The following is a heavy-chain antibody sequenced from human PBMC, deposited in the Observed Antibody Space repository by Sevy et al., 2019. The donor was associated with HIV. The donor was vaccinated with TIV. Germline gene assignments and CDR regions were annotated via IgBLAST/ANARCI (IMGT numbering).Heavy chain of an antibody. CDR2: VIPVFNMS. CDR3: GRGVDVVASIPFYYAMGV. D-gene: IGHD5-12*01. V-gene: IGHV1-69*13. J-gene: IGHJ6*02. CDR1: GGTFSNYA. Sequence: ASVKVSCKASGGTFSNYAISWVRQAPGQGLEWMGGVIPVFNMSNYAQKFQGRVTITADESTSTAYMEVTSLRSDDTAIYYCGRGVDVVASIPFYYAMGVWGQGTTVTVSS.